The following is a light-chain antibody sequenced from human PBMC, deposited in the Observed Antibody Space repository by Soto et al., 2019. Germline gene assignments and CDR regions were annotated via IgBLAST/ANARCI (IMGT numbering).Light chain of an antibody. V-gene: IGKV1-39*01. CDR2: AAS. J-gene: IGKJ1*01. CDR3: QQSYSTPRT. CDR1: QSISSY. Sequence: DIQMTQSPSSLSASVGDRVTITCRASQSISSYLNWYQQKPGKAPKLLIYAASSLQSGVPSRFSGSGSGTDFTLTISSLQPEDVATYYCQQSYSTPRTFGQETKVEIK.